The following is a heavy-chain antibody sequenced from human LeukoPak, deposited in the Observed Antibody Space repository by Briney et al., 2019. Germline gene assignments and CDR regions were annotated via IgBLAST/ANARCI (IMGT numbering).Heavy chain of an antibody. CDR2: NYPGDSNT. CDR1: EYSFATYW. D-gene: IGHD3-22*01. V-gene: IGHV5-51*01. CDR3: ARRYYYDTSGYYGSHDAFDI. J-gene: IGHJ3*02. Sequence: GESLKISCKGFEYSFATYWIGWVRQMPGKGLEWMGINYPGDSNTRSSPSFQGQVTISADKSISTAYVQCSSLRASDTAMYYCARRYYYDTSGYYGSHDAFDIWGQGTMVTVSS.